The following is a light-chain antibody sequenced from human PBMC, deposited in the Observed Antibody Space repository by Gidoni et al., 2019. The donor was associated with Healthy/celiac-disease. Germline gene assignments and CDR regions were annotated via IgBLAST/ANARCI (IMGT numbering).Light chain of an antibody. CDR2: KAS. CDR1: QSISSW. V-gene: IGKV1-5*03. Sequence: DIQMTQSPPTLSASVGDRVTITCRASQSISSWLAWYQQKPGKAPKLLIYKASSLESGVPSSFSGSGSGTEFTLTISSLQPDDFATYYCQQYNSYSPYTFGQGTKLEIK. CDR3: QQYNSYSPYT. J-gene: IGKJ2*01.